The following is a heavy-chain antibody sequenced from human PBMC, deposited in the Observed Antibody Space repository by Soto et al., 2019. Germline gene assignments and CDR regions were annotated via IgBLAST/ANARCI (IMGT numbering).Heavy chain of an antibody. CDR2: IYYSGST. D-gene: IGHD3-22*01. J-gene: IGHJ3*02. CDR1: GGSISSGGYY. CDR3: AREGPDSSGYFPAFDI. Sequence: QVQLQESGPGLVKPSQTLSLTCTVSGGSISSGGYYWSWIRQHPGKGLEWIGYIYYSGSTYYNPSLKSRVTISVDTSKNQFSLKLSSVTAADTAVYCCAREGPDSSGYFPAFDIWGQGTMVTVSS. V-gene: IGHV4-31*03.